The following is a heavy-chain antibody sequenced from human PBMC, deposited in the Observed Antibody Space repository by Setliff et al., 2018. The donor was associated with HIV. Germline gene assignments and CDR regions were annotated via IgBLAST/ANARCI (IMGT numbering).Heavy chain of an antibody. J-gene: IGHJ4*02. CDR2: ISSSSSYI. D-gene: IGHD5-12*01. V-gene: IGHV3-21*01. CDR3: ARVNSGGYNYKSFFDY. CDR1: GFTFSTYR. Sequence: PGGSLRLSCAASGFTFSTYRMNWVRQAPGKGLEWVSSISSSSSYIYYADSLKGRFTISRDNAKNSLYLQMNSLRAEDTAVYYCARVNSGGYNYKSFFDYWGQGTLVTVSS.